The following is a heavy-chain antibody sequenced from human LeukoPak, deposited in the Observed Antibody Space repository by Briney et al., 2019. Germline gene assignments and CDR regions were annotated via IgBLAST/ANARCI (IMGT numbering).Heavy chain of an antibody. CDR2: ISAYNGNT. Sequence: ASVKVSCKASGYTFTSYGISWVRQAPGQGLEWMGWISAYNGNTRDAQKFQGRVTMTTDTSTSTAYMELRSLRSDDTAVYYCARDVGIKGALYYFDYWGQGTLVTVSS. V-gene: IGHV1-18*01. J-gene: IGHJ4*02. D-gene: IGHD7-27*01. CDR1: GYTFTSYG. CDR3: ARDVGIKGALYYFDY.